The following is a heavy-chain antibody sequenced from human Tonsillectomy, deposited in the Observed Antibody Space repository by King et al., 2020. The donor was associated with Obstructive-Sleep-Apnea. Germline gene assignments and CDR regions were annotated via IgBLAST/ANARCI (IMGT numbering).Heavy chain of an antibody. J-gene: IGHJ1*01. V-gene: IGHV4-39*07. CDR3: AREIVVVVATPEYFQH. D-gene: IGHD2-15*01. CDR1: GGSISSSSYY. CDR2: IYYSGST. Sequence: QLQESGPGLVKPSETLSLTCTVSGGSISSSSYYWGWIRQPPGKGLEWIGSIYYSGSTYYKPSLKSRVIISVDTSKHQFSLRLSSVTAADTAVYFCAREIVVVVATPEYFQHWGQGTLVTVSS.